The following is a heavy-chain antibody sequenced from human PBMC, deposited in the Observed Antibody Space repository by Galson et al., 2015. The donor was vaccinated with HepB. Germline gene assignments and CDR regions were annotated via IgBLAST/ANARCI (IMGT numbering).Heavy chain of an antibody. Sequence: SLRLSCAASGFTFNKAWMNWVRQAPGKGLEWVGRIKSKSDGGTTDYAAPVKGRFTISRDDSKNTLHLQMNSLKTEDTAVYYCTTVVITMVRGAKKAFDIWGQGTMVTVSS. CDR3: TTVVITMVRGAKKAFDI. D-gene: IGHD3-10*01. V-gene: IGHV3-15*07. CDR2: IKSKSDGGTT. CDR1: GFTFNKAW. J-gene: IGHJ3*02.